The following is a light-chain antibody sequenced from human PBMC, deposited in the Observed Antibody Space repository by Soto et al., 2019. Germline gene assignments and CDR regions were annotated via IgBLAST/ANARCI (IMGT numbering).Light chain of an antibody. V-gene: IGLV2-14*01. CDR3: FSFTTDWTHV. CDR1: SSDVGAYNY. Sequence: QSVLTQPASVSVSPGQSITSSCTGTSSDVGAYNYVSWFQQHPGKAPTLIISEVSNRPSGVSNRFSGSKSGNAASLTISGLQAEDEADYFCFSFTTDWTHVFGTGTKVTVL. J-gene: IGLJ1*01. CDR2: EVS.